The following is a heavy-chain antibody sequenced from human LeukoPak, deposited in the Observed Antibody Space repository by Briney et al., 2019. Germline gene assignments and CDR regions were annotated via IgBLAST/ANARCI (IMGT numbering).Heavy chain of an antibody. Sequence: PSQTLSLTCTVSGGSISSGGYYWSWIRQPPGKGQEWIGYIYHSGSTYYNPSLKSRVTISVDRSKNQFSLKLSSVTAADTAVYYCARESRRGVGWGQGTLVTVSS. CDR3: ARESRRGVG. J-gene: IGHJ4*02. CDR1: GGSISSGGYY. V-gene: IGHV4-30-2*01. CDR2: IYHSGST.